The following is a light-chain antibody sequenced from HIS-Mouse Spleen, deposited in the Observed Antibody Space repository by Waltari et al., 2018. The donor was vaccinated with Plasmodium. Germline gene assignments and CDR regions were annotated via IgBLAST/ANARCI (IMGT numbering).Light chain of an antibody. Sequence: SYELTQQPSVSVSPGQTARITCSGDALPTQYAYWYQQKSGQAPVLVIYEDSKRPSGIPERFSGSSSGTMATLTISGAQVEDEADYYCYSTDSSGNHRVFGGGTKLTVL. V-gene: IGLV3-10*01. CDR1: ALPTQY. J-gene: IGLJ3*02. CDR2: EDS. CDR3: YSTDSSGNHRV.